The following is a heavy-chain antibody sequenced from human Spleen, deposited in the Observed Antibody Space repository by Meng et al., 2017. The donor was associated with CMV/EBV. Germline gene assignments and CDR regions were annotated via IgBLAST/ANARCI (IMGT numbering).Heavy chain of an antibody. J-gene: IGHJ3*02. CDR3: AKQEYMGAFDI. V-gene: IGHV3-49*04. Sequence: GGSLRLSCTASGFTFGDYAMSWVRQAPGKGLEWVGFIRSKAYGGTTEYAASVKGRFTISRDDSKSIAYLQMNSLRAEDTAVYYCAKQEYMGAFDIWGQGTMVTVSS. CDR2: IRSKAYGGTT. CDR1: GFTFGDYA. D-gene: IGHD6-6*01.